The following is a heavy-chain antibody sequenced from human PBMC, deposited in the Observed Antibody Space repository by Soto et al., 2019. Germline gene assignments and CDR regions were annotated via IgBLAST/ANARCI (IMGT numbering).Heavy chain of an antibody. Sequence: PGESLKISCKASGFSFTTSWIAWVRQMPGKGLEWLGVIYPDDSVTKYSPAFQGPVTVSADKPTSTTYLQWSSLRASDTAMYYCARYALGANNWFDPWGRGTQVTVS. CDR2: IYPDDSVT. J-gene: IGHJ5*02. V-gene: IGHV5-51*01. CDR1: GFSFTTSW. D-gene: IGHD1-26*01. CDR3: ARYALGANNWFDP.